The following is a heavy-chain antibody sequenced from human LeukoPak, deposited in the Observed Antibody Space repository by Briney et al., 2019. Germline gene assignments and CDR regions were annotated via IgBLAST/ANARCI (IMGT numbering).Heavy chain of an antibody. CDR2: ITDSGGDT. CDR3: ATSGGSYYGYAFDI. D-gene: IGHD1-26*01. V-gene: IGHV3-23*01. Sequence: PGGSLRLSCTASGFTFSNYAMSWVRQAPGTGLEWFSAITDSGGDTYYSDSVKGRFTISRDNAKNSLYLQMNSLSAEDTAVYYCATSGGSYYGYAFDIWGQGTMVTVSS. J-gene: IGHJ3*02. CDR1: GFTFSNYA.